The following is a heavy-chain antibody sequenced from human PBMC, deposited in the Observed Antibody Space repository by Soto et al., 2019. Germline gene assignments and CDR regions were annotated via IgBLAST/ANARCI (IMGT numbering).Heavy chain of an antibody. CDR1: GFTFSMYW. J-gene: IGHJ4*02. D-gene: IGHD1-1*01. Sequence: LRLSCAASGFTFSMYWMHWVRQVPGKGPEWVSRINDDGISTNYADSVKGRFTISRDNAKNTLYLQMNALRVEDTAVYYCTRGPRSTSTGTGAFWGQGTLVTVS. CDR2: INDDGIST. V-gene: IGHV3-74*01. CDR3: TRGPRSTSTGTGAF.